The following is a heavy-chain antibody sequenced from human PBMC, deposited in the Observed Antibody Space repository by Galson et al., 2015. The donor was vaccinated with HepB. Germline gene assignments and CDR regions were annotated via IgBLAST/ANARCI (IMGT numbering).Heavy chain of an antibody. CDR2: IYYSGST. CDR3: ARRTPEGVRVDLYCSVGSCYSGGFDY. J-gene: IGHJ4*02. V-gene: IGHV4-39*01. CDR1: GGSISSGSYY. D-gene: IGHD2-15*01. Sequence: SETLSLTCTVSGGSISSGSYYWSWIRQPAGKGLEWIGSIYYSGSTYYNPSLKSRVTISVDTSKNQFSLKLSSVTAADTAVYYCARRTPEGVRVDLYCSVGSCYSGGFDYWGQGTLVTVSS.